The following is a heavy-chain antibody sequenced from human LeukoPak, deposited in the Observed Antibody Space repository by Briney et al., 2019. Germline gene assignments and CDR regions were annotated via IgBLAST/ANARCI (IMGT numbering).Heavy chain of an antibody. CDR3: ARRYCSGGSCYPDY. J-gene: IGHJ4*02. V-gene: IGHV1-18*01. CDR2: ISAYNGNT. Sequence: ASVKVPCKASGYTFTSYGISWVRQAPGQGLEWMGWISAYNGNTNYAQKLQGRVTMTTDTSTSTAYMELRSLRSDDTAVYYCARRYCSGGSCYPDYWGQGTLVTVSS. CDR1: GYTFTSYG. D-gene: IGHD2-15*01.